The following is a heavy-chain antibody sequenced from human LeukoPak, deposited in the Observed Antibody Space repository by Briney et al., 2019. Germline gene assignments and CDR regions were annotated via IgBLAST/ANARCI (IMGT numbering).Heavy chain of an antibody. J-gene: IGHJ4*02. CDR1: GFTFSTYW. Sequence: GGSLRLSCAASGFTFSTYWMSWVRQARGKGLEWVANIQQDGNEKYYVDSVKGRFTISRDNAKNSLYLQMNSLRAEDTALYYCARDMTRNFDYWGQGTLVTVSS. D-gene: IGHD3-16*01. CDR3: ARDMTRNFDY. CDR2: IQQDGNEK. V-gene: IGHV3-7*03.